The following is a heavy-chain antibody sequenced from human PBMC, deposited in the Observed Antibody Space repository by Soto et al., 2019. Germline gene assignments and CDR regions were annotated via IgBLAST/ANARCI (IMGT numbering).Heavy chain of an antibody. V-gene: IGHV4-59*01. CDR2: IHYNGNT. CDR1: GDSISAYS. J-gene: IGHJ4*02. CDR3: AREGNLGRWLQPLDF. D-gene: IGHD5-12*01. Sequence: SETLSLTFTFSGDSISAYSWSWVRQPPGKGLEWIGNIHYNGNTKYNPSLKSRVTMSVDTSKNQFSLKLISVTAADTAKYFCAREGNLGRWLQPLDFWGQGTLVTVS.